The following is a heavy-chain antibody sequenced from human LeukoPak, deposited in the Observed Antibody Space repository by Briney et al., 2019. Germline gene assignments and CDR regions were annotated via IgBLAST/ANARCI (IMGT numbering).Heavy chain of an antibody. D-gene: IGHD6-19*01. CDR2: ISWSSGSI. CDR3: AKGSGYSSGWSLGDFDY. CDR1: GYTFDDYA. V-gene: IGHV3-9*03. Sequence: GRSLRLTCAASGYTFDDYAMHWVRQAPGKGLEWVSAISWSSGSIGYADSVKGRFTISRDNAKNSLYLQMNSLRAEDMALYYCAKGSGYSSGWSLGDFDYWGQGTLVTVCS. J-gene: IGHJ4*02.